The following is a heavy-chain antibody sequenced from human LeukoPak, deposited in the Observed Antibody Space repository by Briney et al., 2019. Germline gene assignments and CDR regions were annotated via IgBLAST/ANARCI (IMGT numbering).Heavy chain of an antibody. CDR3: ASGNEFDY. J-gene: IGHJ4*02. Sequence: GGSLRLSCAVSGFIFSNYWMSWVRQGPGKGLEWVANIKQDGSESYYVDSVMGRFTISRDNAKNSLYLQMNSLRPEDTAVYYCASGNEFDYWGQGTRVAVSS. CDR2: IKQDGSES. CDR1: GFIFSNYW. D-gene: IGHD1-26*01. V-gene: IGHV3-7*01.